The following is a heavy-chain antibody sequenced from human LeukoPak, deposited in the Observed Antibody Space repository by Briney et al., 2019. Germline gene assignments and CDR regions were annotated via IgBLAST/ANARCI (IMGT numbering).Heavy chain of an antibody. J-gene: IGHJ4*02. V-gene: IGHV3-66*01. CDR3: ARGYSSGYHYFDL. Sequence: GGSLRLSCAASGFTVSTNYMSWIRLAPGKGLEWVSVIYSGGTTYYADSVKGRFTISRDNSKNTLYLQMNSLRAEDTAVYYCARGYSSGYHYFDLWGQGTLVTVSS. CDR2: IYSGGTT. CDR1: GFTVSTNY. D-gene: IGHD5-18*01.